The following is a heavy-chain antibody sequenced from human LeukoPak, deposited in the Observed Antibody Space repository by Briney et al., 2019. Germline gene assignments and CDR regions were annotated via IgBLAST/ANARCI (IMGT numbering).Heavy chain of an antibody. Sequence: SETLSLTCAVYGGSFSGYYWSWIRQPPGKGLEWIGYIYHSGSTYYNPSLKSRVTISVDTSKKHFSLKLTSVTAADTAVYYCARVLRIAATGLAYAVDIWGQGTMVTVSS. D-gene: IGHD6-13*01. CDR2: IYHSGST. CDR1: GGSFSGYY. CDR3: ARVLRIAATGLAYAVDI. J-gene: IGHJ3*02. V-gene: IGHV4-34*01.